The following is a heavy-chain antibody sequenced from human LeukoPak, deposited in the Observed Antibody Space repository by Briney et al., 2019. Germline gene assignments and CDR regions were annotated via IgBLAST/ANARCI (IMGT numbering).Heavy chain of an antibody. Sequence: ASVKVSCKASGYTFTSYAMNWVRQAPGQGLEWMGWINTNTGNPTYAQGFTGRFVFSLDTSVSTAYLQISSLKAEDTAVYYCARGEVAYYYDSSGYYRYGMDVWGQGTTVTVSS. J-gene: IGHJ6*02. CDR3: ARGEVAYYYDSSGYYRYGMDV. CDR2: INTNTGNP. CDR1: GYTFTSYA. V-gene: IGHV7-4-1*02. D-gene: IGHD3-22*01.